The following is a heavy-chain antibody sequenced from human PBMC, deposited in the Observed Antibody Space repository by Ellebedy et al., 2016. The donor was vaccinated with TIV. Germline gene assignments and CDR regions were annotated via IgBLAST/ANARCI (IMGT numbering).Heavy chain of an antibody. J-gene: IGHJ4*02. D-gene: IGHD3-10*01. CDR1: EFTFSYYA. V-gene: IGHV3-30-3*01. Sequence: GESLKISCAASEFTFSYYAMHWVRQAPDKGLEWVAVISHDGSTKYYADSVKGRFTISRDNSKNTLYLQMNSLTTEDTAVYYCARAVIGKEDFNYWGQGSLVSVSS. CDR3: ARAVIGKEDFNY. CDR2: ISHDGSTK.